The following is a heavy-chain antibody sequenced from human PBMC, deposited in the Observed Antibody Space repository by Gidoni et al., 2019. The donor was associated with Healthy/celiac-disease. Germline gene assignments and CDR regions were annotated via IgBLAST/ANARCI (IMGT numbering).Heavy chain of an antibody. CDR2: IYYSGST. CDR1: GGSISSYY. CDR3: ARVGGSGSYYETSFYYGMDV. J-gene: IGHJ6*02. V-gene: IGHV4-59*01. Sequence: QVQLQESGPGLVKPSETLSLTCTVSGGSISSYYWSWIRQPPGKGLEWLGYIYYSGSTNYNPSLKSRVTISVDTSKNQFSLKLSSVTAADTAVYYCARVGGSGSYYETSFYYGMDVWGQGTTVTVSS. D-gene: IGHD3-10*01.